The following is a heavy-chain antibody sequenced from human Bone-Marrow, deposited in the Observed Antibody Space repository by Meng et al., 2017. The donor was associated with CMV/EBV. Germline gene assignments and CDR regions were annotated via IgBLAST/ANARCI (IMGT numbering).Heavy chain of an antibody. J-gene: IGHJ4*02. D-gene: IGHD1-26*01. CDR2: IYYSGST. CDR1: GGSVRSGSYY. CDR3: ASLLSWGYFDY. V-gene: IGHV4-61*01. Sequence: CPVSGGSVRSGSYYWSWIRQPPGKGLEWIGYIYYSGSTNYNPSLKSRVTISVDTSKNQFSLKLSSVTAADTAVYYCASLLSWGYFDYWGQGTLVTVSS.